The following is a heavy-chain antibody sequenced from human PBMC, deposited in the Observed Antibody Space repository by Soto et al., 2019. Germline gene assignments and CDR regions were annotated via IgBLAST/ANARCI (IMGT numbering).Heavy chain of an antibody. V-gene: IGHV1-69*13. CDR2: IIPIFGTA. Sequence: SVKVSCKASGGTFSSYAISWVRQAPGQGLEWMGGIIPIFGTANYAQKFQGRVTITADESTSTAYMELSSLRSEDTAVYYCARAPTLNSWFDPWGQGTLVTVSS. D-gene: IGHD4-17*01. CDR1: GGTFSSYA. CDR3: ARAPTLNSWFDP. J-gene: IGHJ5*02.